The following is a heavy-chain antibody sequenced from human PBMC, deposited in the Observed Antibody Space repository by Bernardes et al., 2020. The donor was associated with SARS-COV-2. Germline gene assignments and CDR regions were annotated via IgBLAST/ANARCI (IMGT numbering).Heavy chain of an antibody. CDR1: GGSMTSYY. Sequence: LYLTCTFSGGSMTSYYSTWIRQPPGKGLEWIGYMSYTGGTNYNPSLKSRVTISIDTSKNQFSLKLKSVTAADTAVYYCARARGGAAAHAYDYWGQGTLVTVSS. V-gene: IGHV4-59*01. D-gene: IGHD6-13*01. CDR3: ARARGGAAAHAYDY. J-gene: IGHJ4*02. CDR2: MSYTGGT.